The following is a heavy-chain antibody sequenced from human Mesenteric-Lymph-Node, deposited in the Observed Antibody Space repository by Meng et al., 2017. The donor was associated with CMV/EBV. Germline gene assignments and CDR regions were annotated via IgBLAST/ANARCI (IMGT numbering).Heavy chain of an antibody. D-gene: IGHD3-3*01. CDR2: IYYSGST. CDR1: GGSISSYY. J-gene: IGHJ4*02. CDR3: ASNDFWSGHYFDY. V-gene: IGHV4-59*01. Sequence: SETLSLTCTVSGGSISSYYWSWIRQPPGKGLEWIGYIYYSGSTNYNPSLKSRVTISVGTSKNQFSLKLSSVTAADTAVYYCASNDFWSGHYFDYWGQGTLVTVSS.